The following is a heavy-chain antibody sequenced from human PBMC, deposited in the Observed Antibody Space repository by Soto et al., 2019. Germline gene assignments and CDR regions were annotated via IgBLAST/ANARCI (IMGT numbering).Heavy chain of an antibody. CDR2: INHSGST. CDR1: GASFSDYY. CDR3: ARGTWVRSAFDI. V-gene: IGHV4-34*01. J-gene: IGHJ3*02. D-gene: IGHD3-10*01. Sequence: SETLSLTCAVYGASFSDYYWTWVRQSPGKGLEWIGEINHSGSTNYNPSLKSRVTISVDTSKNQFSLKLSSVTAADTAVYYCARGTWVRSAFDIWGQGTMVTVSS.